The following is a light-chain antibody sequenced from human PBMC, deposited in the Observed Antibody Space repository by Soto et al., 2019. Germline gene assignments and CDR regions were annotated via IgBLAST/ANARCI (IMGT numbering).Light chain of an antibody. J-gene: IGKJ1*01. CDR3: QQYNKWPWT. Sequence: EIVMTQSPATLSVSPGGRATLSCRASQSISGTLAWYQQKPGQAPRLLIYGASTRATSFPARFSGTRYETDFTLTISGLQSEDSGVYCCQQYNKWPWTFSQGTKGDIK. CDR2: GAS. CDR1: QSISGT. V-gene: IGKV3-15*01.